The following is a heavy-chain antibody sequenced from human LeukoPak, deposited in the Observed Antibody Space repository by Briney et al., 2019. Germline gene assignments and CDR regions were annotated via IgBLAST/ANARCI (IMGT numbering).Heavy chain of an antibody. J-gene: IGHJ4*02. D-gene: IGHD1-1*01. CDR2: IYYSGNT. CDR1: GDSISSGGYY. V-gene: IGHV4-31*03. CDR3: ARHHAEILVPND. Sequence: SETLSLTCNVSGDSISSGGYYWSWIRQDPGKGLEWIGYIYYSGNTYYNPSLKRRATISIDTPTSKNQFSLTLTSVTAADTAVYYCARHHAEILVPNDWGQGTLVTVSS.